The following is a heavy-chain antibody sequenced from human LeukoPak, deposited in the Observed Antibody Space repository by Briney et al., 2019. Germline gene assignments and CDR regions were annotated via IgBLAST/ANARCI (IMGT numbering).Heavy chain of an antibody. CDR2: IIPIFGTA. CDR1: RGTFSSYA. V-gene: IGHV1-69*05. D-gene: IGHD5-24*01. Sequence: ASVKVSCKASRGTFSSYAISWVRQAPGQGLEWMGRIIPIFGTANYAQKFQGRVTITTDESTSTAYMELSSLRSEDTAVYYCARVRDGYFYDAFDIWGQGTMVTVSS. J-gene: IGHJ3*02. CDR3: ARVRDGYFYDAFDI.